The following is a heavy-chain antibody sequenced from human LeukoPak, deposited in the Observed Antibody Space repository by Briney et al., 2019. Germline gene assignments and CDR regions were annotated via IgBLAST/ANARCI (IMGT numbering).Heavy chain of an antibody. D-gene: IGHD6-19*01. CDR3: ARVYSSGWYHWLDT. V-gene: IGHV4-59*12. CDR2: IYSSGST. Sequence: PSETLSLTCTVSGGSISNYYWSWIRQPPGKGLEWIGHIYSSGSTSYNPSLKSRATITGDTSKNQFSLKLNSMIAADTAIYYCARVYSSGWYHWLDTWGQGTLVTVSS. J-gene: IGHJ5*02. CDR1: GGSISNYY.